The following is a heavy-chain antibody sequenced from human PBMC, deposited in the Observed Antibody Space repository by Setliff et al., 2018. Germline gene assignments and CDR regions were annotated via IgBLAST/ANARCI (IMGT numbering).Heavy chain of an antibody. V-gene: IGHV1-18*01. CDR2: ISLYSGES. CDR3: TRSRGTRVVLAADFDF. CDR1: GFRFTSFG. J-gene: IGHJ4*02. Sequence: ASVKVSCKTSGFRFTSFGFSWVRQAPGQGLEWMGWISLYSGESNYAQKFQDRLTVTADTSTKTTYMELRSLTSDDTAVYFCTRSRGTRVVLAADFDFWGQGTLVTVSS. D-gene: IGHD3-16*01.